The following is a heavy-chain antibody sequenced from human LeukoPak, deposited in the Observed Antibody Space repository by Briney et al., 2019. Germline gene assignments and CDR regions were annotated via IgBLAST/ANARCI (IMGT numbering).Heavy chain of an antibody. J-gene: IGHJ4*02. Sequence: GGSLRLSCAASGFTFSSYAMSWVRQPPGKGLEWVSAISGSGGSTYYADSVKGRFTISRDNSKNTLYLQMNSLRAEDTAVYYCAKLKYSSGYFDYWGQGTLVTVSS. V-gene: IGHV3-23*01. CDR2: ISGSGGST. CDR3: AKLKYSSGYFDY. CDR1: GFTFSSYA. D-gene: IGHD3-22*01.